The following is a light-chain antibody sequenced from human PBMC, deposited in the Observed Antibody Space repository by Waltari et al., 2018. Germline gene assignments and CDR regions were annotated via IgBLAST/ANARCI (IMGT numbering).Light chain of an antibody. CDR1: SGSVPTTSY. V-gene: IGLV8-61*01. Sequence: HTVVTQAPSLSVTPRGTVPPTYPLSSGSVPTTSYPTWYQQTPGQPPRTLVYKGISRSSGVPDRFSGSILGNTAALTITGAQADDESDYYCSMYMGSGVWVFGGGTKLTVL. CDR2: KGI. J-gene: IGLJ3*02. CDR3: SMYMGSGVWV.